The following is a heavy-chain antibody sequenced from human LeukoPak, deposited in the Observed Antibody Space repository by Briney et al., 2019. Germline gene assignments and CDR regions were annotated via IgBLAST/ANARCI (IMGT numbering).Heavy chain of an antibody. Sequence: PGGSLRLSCAASGFTFSDYAMHWVRQAPGKGPEWVANIKYDGGESYYVDSVKGRFTISRDNAKNSLYLQMNSLRVEDTAIYYCVRGGQRFDPWGQGTLVTVSS. J-gene: IGHJ5*02. CDR3: VRGGQRFDP. V-gene: IGHV3-7*01. D-gene: IGHD3/OR15-3a*01. CDR1: GFTFSDYA. CDR2: IKYDGGES.